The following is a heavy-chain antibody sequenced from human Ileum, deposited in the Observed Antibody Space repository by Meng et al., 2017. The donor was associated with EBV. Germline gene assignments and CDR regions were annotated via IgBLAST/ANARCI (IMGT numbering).Heavy chain of an antibody. CDR3: ARDYYYDSSPTPDY. J-gene: IGHJ4*02. CDR2: IYYSGSS. D-gene: IGHD3-22*01. V-gene: IGHV4-39*07. CDR1: GGPISSSSYY. Sequence: QRPPQESGPGLVKPSETLSLPCTVSGGPISSSSYYWGWIRQPPGKGLEWIGSIYYSGSSYYNPSLKSRVTISVDTSKNQFSLKLSSVTAADTAVYYCARDYYYDSSPTPDYWGQGTLVTVSS.